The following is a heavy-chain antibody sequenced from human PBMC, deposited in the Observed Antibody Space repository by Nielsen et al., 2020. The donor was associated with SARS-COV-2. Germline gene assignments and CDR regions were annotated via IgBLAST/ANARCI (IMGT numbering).Heavy chain of an antibody. CDR2: INQDGSTT. CDR3: ASRQDGYNYDTH. J-gene: IGHJ4*02. V-gene: IGHV3-74*01. Sequence: GESLTISCAASGFNFSSYWMQWVRQAPGKGLVWVSRINQDGSTTHYGDSVQGRFTISRDNARNTLYLQLNGLRAEDTGVYYCASRQDGYNYDTHWGQGTRVTVSS. D-gene: IGHD5-24*01. CDR1: GFNFSSYW.